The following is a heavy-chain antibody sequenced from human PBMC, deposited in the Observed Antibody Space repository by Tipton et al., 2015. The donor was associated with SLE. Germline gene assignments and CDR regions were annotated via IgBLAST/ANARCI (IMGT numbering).Heavy chain of an antibody. CDR2: IWYDGSNK. D-gene: IGHD3-3*01. CDR1: GFTFSSYG. Sequence: RSLRLSCAASGFTFSSYGMHWVRQAPGKGLEWVAVIWYDGSNKYYADSVKGRFTISRDNSKNTLYLQMNSLRAEDTAVYYCARGQLYYDFWSGYSRPAFDIWGQGTMVTVSS. CDR3: ARGQLYYDFWSGYSRPAFDI. J-gene: IGHJ3*02. V-gene: IGHV3-33*08.